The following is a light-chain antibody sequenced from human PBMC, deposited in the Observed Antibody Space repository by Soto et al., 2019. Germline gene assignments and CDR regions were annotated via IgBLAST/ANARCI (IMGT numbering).Light chain of an antibody. CDR2: AAS. CDR3: QQSYSALSIT. V-gene: IGKV1-39*01. J-gene: IGKJ5*01. CDR1: ESIARH. Sequence: DIQMTQSTSSLSASVGDRVTITCRASESIARHLNCYQQKPGKAPKLLIYAASSLQNGVPSRFRGGGSGTDFTLTISNLQPEDFATYYCQQSYSALSITFGQGTRLEIK.